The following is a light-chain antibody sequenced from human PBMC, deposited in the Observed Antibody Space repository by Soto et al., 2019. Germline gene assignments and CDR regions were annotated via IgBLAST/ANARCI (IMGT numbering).Light chain of an antibody. V-gene: IGKV3-15*01. Sequence: IVMTQSPATLSVSPGERATLSCRASQSGSSNVAWYQQKPGQTPKLLIYVASTRATGIPARFSGSGSGTEFTLSISSLQSEDFAVYYCQQYNVWPLTFGGGTKVELK. CDR3: QQYNVWPLT. J-gene: IGKJ4*01. CDR1: QSGSSN. CDR2: VAS.